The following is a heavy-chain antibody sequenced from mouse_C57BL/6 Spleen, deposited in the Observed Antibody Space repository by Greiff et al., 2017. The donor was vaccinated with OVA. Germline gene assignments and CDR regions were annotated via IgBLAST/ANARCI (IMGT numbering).Heavy chain of an antibody. CDR3: ARKGTGTDYFDY. V-gene: IGHV1-42*01. CDR1: GYSFTGYY. J-gene: IGHJ2*01. Sequence: EVKLQESGPELVKPGASVKISCKASGYSFTGYYMNWVKQSPEKSLEWIGEINPSTGGTTYNKKFKAKATLTVDKSSSTAYMQLKSLTSEDSAVYYCARKGTGTDYFDYWGQGTTLTVSS. D-gene: IGHD2-14*01. CDR2: INPSTGGT.